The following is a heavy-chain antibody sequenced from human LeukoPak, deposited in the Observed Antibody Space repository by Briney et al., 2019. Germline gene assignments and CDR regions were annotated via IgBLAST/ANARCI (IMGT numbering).Heavy chain of an antibody. J-gene: IGHJ5*02. Sequence: SVKVSCKASGGTFSSYAISWVRQAPGQGLEWMGGIIPIFGTANYAQKFQGRVTITAGESTSTAYMELSSLRSEDTAVYYCARDRPGIVVVPAAIGWFDPWGQGTLVTVSS. CDR1: GGTFSSYA. D-gene: IGHD2-2*01. CDR2: IIPIFGTA. V-gene: IGHV1-69*01. CDR3: ARDRPGIVVVPAAIGWFDP.